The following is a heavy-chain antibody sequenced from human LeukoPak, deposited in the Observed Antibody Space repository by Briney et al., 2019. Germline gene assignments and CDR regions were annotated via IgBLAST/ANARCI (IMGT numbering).Heavy chain of an antibody. V-gene: IGHV4-34*01. D-gene: IGHD3-9*01. CDR1: GGSFSGYY. CDR2: VNHSGST. J-gene: IGHJ2*01. Sequence: SETLSLTCAVYGGSFSGYYWSGIRQPPGKGLEWIGEVNHSGSTNYNPSLKSRVTISVDTSKNQFSLKLSSVTAADTAVYYCARGTGILTGWYFDLWGRGTLVTVSS. CDR3: ARGTGILTGWYFDL.